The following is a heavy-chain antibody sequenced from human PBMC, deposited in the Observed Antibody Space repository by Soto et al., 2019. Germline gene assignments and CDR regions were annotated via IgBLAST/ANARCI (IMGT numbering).Heavy chain of an antibody. D-gene: IGHD2-2*01. CDR3: ARDGVVPAANWFDP. V-gene: IGHV4-34*01. J-gene: IGHJ5*02. CDR1: GGSFSVYY. Sequence: SETLSLTCAVYGGSFSVYYWSWIRQPPGKGLEWIGEINHSGSTNYNPSLKSRVTISVDTSKNQFSLKLSSVTAADTAVYYCARDGVVPAANWFDPWGQGTLVTVSS. CDR2: INHSGST.